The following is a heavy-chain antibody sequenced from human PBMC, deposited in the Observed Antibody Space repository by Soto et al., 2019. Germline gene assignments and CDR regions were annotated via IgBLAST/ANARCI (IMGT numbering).Heavy chain of an antibody. V-gene: IGHV6-1*01. CDR1: GDIVSSNSAA. CDR2: TYYRSKWYN. D-gene: IGHD5-12*01. Sequence: SQSLSLTCSISGDIVSSNSAAWNWIRQSPSRGLEWLGRTYYRSKWYNDYAVSVKSRITINPDTSKNQFSLQLNSVTPEDTAVYYCASSLRWLDYYYYMDVWGKGTTVTVS. J-gene: IGHJ6*03. CDR3: ASSLRWLDYYYYMDV.